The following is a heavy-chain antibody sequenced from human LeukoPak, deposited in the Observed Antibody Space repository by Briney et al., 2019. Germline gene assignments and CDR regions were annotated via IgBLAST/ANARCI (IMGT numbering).Heavy chain of an antibody. V-gene: IGHV4-39*01. J-gene: IGHJ6*03. CDR3: ARQRADYFYHYLDV. Sequence: PSETLSLTCTVSGCSISNSSYYWDWIRQPPGKGLEWIGNVYYGGNTFYNSSLESRVTISVDMSKNQFSLKLTSLTAADTAVYYCARQRADYFYHYLDVWGKGTSVTVSS. CDR2: VYYGGNT. CDR1: GCSISNSSYY.